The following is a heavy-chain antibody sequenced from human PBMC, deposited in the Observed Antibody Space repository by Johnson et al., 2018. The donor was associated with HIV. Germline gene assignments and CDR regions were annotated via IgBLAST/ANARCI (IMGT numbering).Heavy chain of an antibody. CDR1: RFTFRIYA. CDR3: AKALGWELSI. D-gene: IGHD1-26*01. V-gene: IGHV3-74*02. Sequence: VQLVESGGGLVQPGGSLRLSCAASRFTFRIYAMTWVRQAPGKGLVWVSRINSDGSSTSYADSVKGRFTISRDNAKNTLFLQMNSLRAEDTAVYYCAKALGWELSIWGQGTMVTVSS. J-gene: IGHJ3*02. CDR2: INSDGSST.